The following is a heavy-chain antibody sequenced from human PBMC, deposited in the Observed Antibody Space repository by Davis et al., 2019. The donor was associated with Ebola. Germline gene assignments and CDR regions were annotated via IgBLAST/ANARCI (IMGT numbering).Heavy chain of an antibody. D-gene: IGHD2-15*01. V-gene: IGHV3-74*03. CDR3: ARDKGLSTPLDY. CDR1: GFTFSNYW. J-gene: IGHJ4*02. Sequence: GESLKISCAASGFTFSNYWIHWVRQGPGKGLEWVSRFDSAGSSTEYAASVRGRFTVPRDNAKNKVILQMNSLRAEDTAVYYFARDKGLSTPLDYWGQGALVTVSS. CDR2: FDSAGSST.